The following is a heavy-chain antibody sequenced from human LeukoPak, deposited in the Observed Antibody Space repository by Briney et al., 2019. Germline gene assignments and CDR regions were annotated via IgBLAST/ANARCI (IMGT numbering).Heavy chain of an antibody. D-gene: IGHD5-18*01. CDR3: ARGRYSYGNNWFDP. V-gene: IGHV3-33*01. CDR2: IWYDGSNK. CDR1: GFTFSSYG. J-gene: IGHJ5*02. Sequence: PGGSLRLSCAASGFTFSSYGMHWVRQAPGKGLEWVAVIWYDGSNKYYADSVKGRFTISRDNSKNTLYLQMNSLRAEDTAVYYCARGRYSYGNNWFDPWGQGTLVTVSS.